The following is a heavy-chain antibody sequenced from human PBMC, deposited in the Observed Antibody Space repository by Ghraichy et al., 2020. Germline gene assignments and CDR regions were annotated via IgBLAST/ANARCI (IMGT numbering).Heavy chain of an antibody. CDR3: ARDTAASLDI. V-gene: IGHV3-72*01. J-gene: IGHJ3*02. Sequence: GSLRLSCIGSGFTFTDHYMDWVRQAPGKGLEWVSRTKNKAKSYGTDYAASVKGRFIASRDDSKNSLSLQLNSLTIEDTAVYYCARDTAASLDIWGQGTMVTVSS. D-gene: IGHD6-25*01. CDR2: TKNKAKSYGT. CDR1: GFTFTDHY.